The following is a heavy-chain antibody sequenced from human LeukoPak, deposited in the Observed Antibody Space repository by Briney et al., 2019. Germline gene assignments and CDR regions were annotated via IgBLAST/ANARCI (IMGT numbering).Heavy chain of an antibody. V-gene: IGHV3-7*01. CDR2: INGVGSEP. J-gene: IGHJ5*02. CDR1: GFTFSNYW. D-gene: IGHD3-22*01. CDR3: ARLRIGSSGFWWFDP. Sequence: GGSLRLSCASSGFTFSNYWMGWVRQAPGRGLVWVANINGVGSEPYYGDSLEGRFTISRDNAKNSLYLQMNSLRAEDTAMYYCARLRIGSSGFWWFDPWGQGTLVTVSS.